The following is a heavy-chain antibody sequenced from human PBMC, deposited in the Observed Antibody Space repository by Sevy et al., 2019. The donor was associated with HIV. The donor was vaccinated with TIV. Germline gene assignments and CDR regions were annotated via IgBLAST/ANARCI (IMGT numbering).Heavy chain of an antibody. CDR2: ISPNGGST. J-gene: IGHJ4*02. D-gene: IGHD2-21*01. Sequence: GGSLRLSCASSGFTFSSNWMSWVRQAPGKGLQWVSTISPNGGSTYYADSVKGRFTISRDNSRNTVFLQVNSLRAEDTAVYYCAKESLDGYYWGQGTLVTVSS. CDR1: GFTFSSNW. CDR3: AKESLDGYY. V-gene: IGHV3-23*01.